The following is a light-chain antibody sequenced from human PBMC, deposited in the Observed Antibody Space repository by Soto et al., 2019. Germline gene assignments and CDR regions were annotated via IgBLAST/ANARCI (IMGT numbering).Light chain of an antibody. V-gene: IGLV1-44*01. CDR2: GDN. J-gene: IGLJ3*02. Sequence: QSVLTQPPSASGTPGQRVTIPCSGSSSNIGNNSVNWYQQLPGTAPKLLIYGDNQRPSGVPDRFSGSKSGSSASLAISGLQSKDETDYYCASWDDSLNNWLFGGGTKLTVL. CDR1: SSNIGNNS. CDR3: ASWDDSLNNWL.